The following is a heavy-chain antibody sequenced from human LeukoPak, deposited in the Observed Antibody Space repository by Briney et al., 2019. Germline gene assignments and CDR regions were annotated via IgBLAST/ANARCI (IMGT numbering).Heavy chain of an antibody. V-gene: IGHV3-33*01. CDR3: ATYSGYDRIFDY. D-gene: IGHD5-12*01. CDR2: IWYDGSNK. Sequence: GGSLRLSCAASGFTFSSYGMPWVRQAPGKGLEWVAVIWYDGSNKYYADSVKGRFTISRDNAKNALYLQMNGLRAEDTAVYYCATYSGYDRIFDYWGQGILVTVSS. J-gene: IGHJ4*02. CDR1: GFTFSSYG.